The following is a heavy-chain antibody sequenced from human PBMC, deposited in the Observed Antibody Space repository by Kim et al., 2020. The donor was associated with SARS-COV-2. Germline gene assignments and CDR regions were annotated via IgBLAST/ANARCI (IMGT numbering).Heavy chain of an antibody. CDR2: IIPIFATA. D-gene: IGHD3-22*01. V-gene: IGHV1-69*06. CDR1: GGTFSSYT. J-gene: IGHJ6*01. CDR3: ASTLGDYYDTNGNYYVMDV. Sequence: SVKVSCKASGGTFSSYTISWVRQAPGQGLEWMGGIIPIFATANYEQKFQGRVTITADKSTRTAYMELSSLRSADTAVYYCASTLGDYYDTNGNYYVMDVWGQGTTVTVSS.